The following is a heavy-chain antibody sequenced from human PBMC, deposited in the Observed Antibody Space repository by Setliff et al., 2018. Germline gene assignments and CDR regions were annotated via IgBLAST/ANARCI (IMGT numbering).Heavy chain of an antibody. CDR1: GYSISSGYY. CDR2: IYHSGST. CDR3: ARAGGSYYY. J-gene: IGHJ4*02. Sequence: SETLSLTCAVSGYSISSGYYWGWIRQPPGKGLEWIGSIYHSGSTYYNPSLKSRVTISVDTSKNQFSLKLSSVTAADTAVYYCARAGGSYYYWGQGTLVTVSS. V-gene: IGHV4-38-2*01. D-gene: IGHD1-26*01.